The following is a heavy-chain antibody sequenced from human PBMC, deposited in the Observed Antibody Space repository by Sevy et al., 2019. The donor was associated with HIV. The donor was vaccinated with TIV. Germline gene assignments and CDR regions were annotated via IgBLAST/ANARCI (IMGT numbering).Heavy chain of an antibody. D-gene: IGHD3-3*01. CDR3: TADLELLLDGDYYYYRGKDV. CDR2: IKSKADGGTT. V-gene: IGHV3-15*01. J-gene: IGHJ6*02. CDR1: GFTFSNAW. Sequence: GGSLRLSCAASGFTFSNAWMSWVRQAPGKGLEWVGRIKSKADGGTTDYTAPVKGRFTILRDDSENTLYLQMNSLKTEDTAAYYCTADLELLLDGDYYYYRGKDVWGHGTTVTVSS.